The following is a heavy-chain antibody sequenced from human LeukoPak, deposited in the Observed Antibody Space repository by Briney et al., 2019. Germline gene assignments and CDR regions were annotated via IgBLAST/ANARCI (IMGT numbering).Heavy chain of an antibody. D-gene: IGHD5-18*01. J-gene: IGHJ4*02. V-gene: IGHV4-59*12. CDR3: ARDQSATAMVAFDY. CDR2: VYYSGST. CDR1: GDSISSYF. Sequence: PSETLSLTCTVSGDSISSYFWSWIRQPPGKGLEWIGYVYYSGSTNYNPSLKSRVTISVDTSKNQFSLKLSSVTAADTAMYYCARDQSATAMVAFDYWGQGTLVTVSS.